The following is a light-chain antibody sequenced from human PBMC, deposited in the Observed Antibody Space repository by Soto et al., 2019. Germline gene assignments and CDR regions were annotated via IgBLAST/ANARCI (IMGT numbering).Light chain of an antibody. CDR1: QSVSNNY. J-gene: IGKJ1*01. Sequence: EIGLTQSPGTLSLSPGERATLSCRASQSVSNNYFAWYQQKPGQAPRLLIYGASNRATGIPDRFSGSGSGTDFTLTISRLEPEDFAVYYCQQYGSSGTFGQGTKVESK. CDR2: GAS. V-gene: IGKV3-20*01. CDR3: QQYGSSGT.